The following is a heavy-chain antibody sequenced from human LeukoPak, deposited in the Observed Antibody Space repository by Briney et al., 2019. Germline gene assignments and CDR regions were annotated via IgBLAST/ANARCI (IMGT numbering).Heavy chain of an antibody. CDR3: ARVPFHYHSGNYGWYFDS. CDR2: IYYTGIT. D-gene: IGHD3-10*01. CDR1: GGSISGQY. Sequence: SKTLSLTCTVSGGSISGQYWSLIRQPPGKGLEWIGYIYYTGITKYNPSLKSRVTISVDTSKNQFSLRLTSVTAADTAVYYCARVPFHYHSGNYGWYFDSWGQGTLVTVSS. J-gene: IGHJ4*02. V-gene: IGHV4-59*11.